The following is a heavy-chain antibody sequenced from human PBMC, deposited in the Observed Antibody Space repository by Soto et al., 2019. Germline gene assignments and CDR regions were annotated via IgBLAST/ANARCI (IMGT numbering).Heavy chain of an antibody. CDR1: GFTVSTSR. CDR2: IYSGGNT. D-gene: IGHD1-7*01. Sequence: DVQVVESGGGLVLPGGSLRLSCAASGFTVSTSRMSWFCQAAGKGLEWVSVIYSGGNTYYADSVKGRFTISRDNSQNTLYIQMNSLSAEDTAVYYCARERRGDGNAELWGQGTLVTVSS. CDR3: ARERRGDGNAEL. J-gene: IGHJ4*02. V-gene: IGHV3-66*01.